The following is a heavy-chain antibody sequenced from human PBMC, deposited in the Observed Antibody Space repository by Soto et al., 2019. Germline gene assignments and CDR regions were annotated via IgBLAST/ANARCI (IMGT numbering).Heavy chain of an antibody. V-gene: IGHV3-30*19. CDR2: TSYDGSNK. CDR3: ARWGTTGGLDV. Sequence: QVQLVESGGGVVQPRASLGLSCVGSGFTFRSYVIHWVRQAPGKGLEWVALTSYDGSNKYYDDSVKGRFTISRDNSRNTVDLHMDSLRLEDTALYYCARWGTTGGLDVWGQGTLVSVSS. J-gene: IGHJ4*02. D-gene: IGHD3-16*01. CDR1: GFTFRSYV.